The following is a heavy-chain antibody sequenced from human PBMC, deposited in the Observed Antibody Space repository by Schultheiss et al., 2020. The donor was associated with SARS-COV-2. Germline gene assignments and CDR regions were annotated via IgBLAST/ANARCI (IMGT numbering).Heavy chain of an antibody. V-gene: IGHV3-21*01. CDR2: ISSSSSYI. Sequence: GGSLRLSCAASGFTFSSYSMNWVRQAPGKGLEWVSSISSSSSYIYYADSVKGRFTISRDNAKNSLYLQMYSLRAEDTAVYYCARDGADTWGYYYYMDVWGKGTTVTVSS. J-gene: IGHJ6*03. CDR3: ARDGADTWGYYYYMDV. D-gene: IGHD6-25*01. CDR1: GFTFSSYS.